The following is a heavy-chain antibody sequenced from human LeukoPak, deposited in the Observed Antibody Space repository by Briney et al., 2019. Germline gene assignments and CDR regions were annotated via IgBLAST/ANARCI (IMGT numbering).Heavy chain of an antibody. D-gene: IGHD3-22*01. Sequence: GASVKVSCKASGYTFTGYYIHWVRQAPGQGLEWTGWINPNSGGTNYAQKFQGRVTMTRDTSISTAYMELSRLRSDDTAVYYCARAGLYDSSGYYSVDYWGQGTLVTVSS. V-gene: IGHV1-2*02. J-gene: IGHJ4*02. CDR1: GYTFTGYY. CDR3: ARAGLYDSSGYYSVDY. CDR2: INPNSGGT.